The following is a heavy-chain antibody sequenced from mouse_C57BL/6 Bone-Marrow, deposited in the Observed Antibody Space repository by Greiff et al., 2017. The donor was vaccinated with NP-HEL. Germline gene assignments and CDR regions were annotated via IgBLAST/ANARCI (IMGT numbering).Heavy chain of an antibody. CDR1: GFNIKDYY. Sequence: EVQLQESGAELVKPGASVKLSCTASGFNIKDYYMHWVKQRTEQGLEWIGMIDPEDGDTKYAPKFQGKSTITADTSSNTAYLQLSSLTSEDTAVYYCARDYGSLYYYAMDYWGQGTSVTVSS. V-gene: IGHV14-2*01. D-gene: IGHD1-1*01. CDR2: IDPEDGDT. CDR3: ARDYGSLYYYAMDY. J-gene: IGHJ4*01.